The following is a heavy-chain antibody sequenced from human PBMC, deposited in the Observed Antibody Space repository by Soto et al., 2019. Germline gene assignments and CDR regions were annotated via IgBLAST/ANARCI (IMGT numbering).Heavy chain of an antibody. V-gene: IGHV3-30*03. CDR1: GFTFSSYG. CDR3: ARENWFFDY. D-gene: IGHD3-10*01. Sequence: HPGGSLRLSCAASGFTFSSYGMHWVRQAPGKGLEWVAVISYDGSNKYYADSVKGRFTISRDNAKNSVYLQMNSLVGDDTAVYYCARENWFFDYWGQGTPVTVSS. CDR2: ISYDGSNK. J-gene: IGHJ4*02.